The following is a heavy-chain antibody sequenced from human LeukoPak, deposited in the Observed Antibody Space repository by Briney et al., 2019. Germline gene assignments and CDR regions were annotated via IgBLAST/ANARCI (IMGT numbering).Heavy chain of an antibody. V-gene: IGHV3-30*02. D-gene: IGHD5-18*01. Sequence: PGGSLRLSCAASGFTFSSYSMHWVRQAPGKGLEWVAFIRYDGSNKYYADSVKGRFTISRDNSKNTLYLQMNSLRAEDTAVYYCAKDAQDVDTAMMPVCWGQGTLVTVSS. CDR2: IRYDGSNK. CDR1: GFTFSSYS. J-gene: IGHJ4*02. CDR3: AKDAQDVDTAMMPVC.